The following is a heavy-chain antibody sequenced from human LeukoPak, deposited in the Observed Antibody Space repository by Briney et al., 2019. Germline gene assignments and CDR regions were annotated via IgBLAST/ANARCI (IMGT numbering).Heavy chain of an antibody. CDR3: ARATELLRLRDAFDI. J-gene: IGHJ3*02. V-gene: IGHV1-69*01. D-gene: IGHD1-26*01. CDR2: IIPIFGTA. Sequence: SVKVSCKASGGTFSSYAISWVRQAPGQGLEWMGGIIPIFGTANYAQKFQGRVTITADESTSTAYMELSSLRSEDTAVYYCARATELLRLRDAFDIWGQGTMVTVSS. CDR1: GGTFSSYA.